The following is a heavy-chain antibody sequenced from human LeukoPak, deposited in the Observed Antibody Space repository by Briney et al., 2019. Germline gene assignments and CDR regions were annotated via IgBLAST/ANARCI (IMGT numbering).Heavy chain of an antibody. CDR2: INPNSGGT. CDR3: ARDREETLVSYGMDV. V-gene: IGHV1-2*06. D-gene: IGHD6-6*01. CDR1: GYTFTGYY. Sequence: GASVKVSCKASGYTFTGYYMHWERQAPGLGLELMGRINPNSGGTNYAQKFQGRVTMTRDTSISTAYMELSRLRSDDTAVYYCARDREETLVSYGMDVWGQGTTVTVSS. J-gene: IGHJ6*02.